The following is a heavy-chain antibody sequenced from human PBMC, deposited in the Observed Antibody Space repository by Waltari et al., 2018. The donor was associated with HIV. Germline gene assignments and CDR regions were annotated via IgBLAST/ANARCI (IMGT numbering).Heavy chain of an antibody. V-gene: IGHV3-20*04. CDR3: TRDGPYYYFGFDV. J-gene: IGHJ6*02. CDR1: GFPFLVSN. Sequence: EAQLVESGGGVARPGGFVRLSCVAFGFPFLVSNRNWVRQAPGMGLEWVASSDWNGDDLRYADSVKGRFLISRDNTQDSLHLRMTSLRIEDTAQYFCTRDGPYYYFGFDVWGHGVSVTVSS. CDR2: SDWNGDDL.